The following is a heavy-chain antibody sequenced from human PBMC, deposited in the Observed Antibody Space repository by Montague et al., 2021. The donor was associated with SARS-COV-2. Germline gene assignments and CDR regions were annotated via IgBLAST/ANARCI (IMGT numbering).Heavy chain of an antibody. CDR3: ARGHHYYDSSGYLGAGYYYYYMDG. D-gene: IGHD3-22*01. Sequence: SLRLSCAASGFTFSSYDMHWVRQATGKGLEWVSAIGTAGDTYYPGSVKGRFTISRENAKNSLYLQMNSLRAGDTAVYYCARGHHYYDSSGYLGAGYYYYYMDGWGKGTTVTVSS. CDR2: IGTAGDT. CDR1: GFTFSSYD. J-gene: IGHJ6*03. V-gene: IGHV3-13*01.